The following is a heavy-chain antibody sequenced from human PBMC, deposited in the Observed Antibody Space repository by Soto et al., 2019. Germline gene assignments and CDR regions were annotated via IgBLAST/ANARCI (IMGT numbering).Heavy chain of an antibody. D-gene: IGHD6-19*01. CDR3: AKDRGSGYPYYFYGMDV. CDR1: GFTFSSSG. V-gene: IGHV3-30*18. J-gene: IGHJ6*02. Sequence: QVQLVESGGGVVQPGRSLRLSCAASGFTFSSSGMHWVRQAPGKGLEWVAVISYEGSNKYYADSVKGRFTISRDNSKNPRYLQMNRLRAEDTAVYYCAKDRGSGYPYYFYGMDVWGQGTTVTVAS. CDR2: ISYEGSNK.